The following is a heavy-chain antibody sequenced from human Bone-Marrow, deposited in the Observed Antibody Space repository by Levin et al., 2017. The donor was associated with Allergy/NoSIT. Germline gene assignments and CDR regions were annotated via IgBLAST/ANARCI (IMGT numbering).Heavy chain of an antibody. CDR2: FHPADSES. D-gene: IGHD2-15*01. J-gene: IGHJ6*02. V-gene: IGHV5-51*01. Sequence: PGESLKISCKGSGYTFNNYWIAWVRQIPGKGLEWMGSFHPADSESKNNPSFQGQVTISADTSITTAYLQWGSLKASDSAIYYCARHGGFCSGGRCYGGNYYYGLDVWGQGTTVTVSS. CDR1: GYTFNNYW. CDR3: ARHGGFCSGGRCYGGNYYYGLDV.